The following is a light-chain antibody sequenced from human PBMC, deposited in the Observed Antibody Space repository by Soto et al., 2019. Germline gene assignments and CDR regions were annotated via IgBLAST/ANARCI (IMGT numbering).Light chain of an antibody. CDR2: DVS. Sequence: QSALTQPASVSGSPGQSITISCTGTSSDIGFYNYVSWYQQHPGKAPKLMVYDVSNRPSGISNRFSGSKSGNMASLTISGLQAEDEADYYCTSYTNSPSYVFGTGTKLTVL. CDR3: TSYTNSPSYV. CDR1: SSDIGFYNY. J-gene: IGLJ1*01. V-gene: IGLV2-14*01.